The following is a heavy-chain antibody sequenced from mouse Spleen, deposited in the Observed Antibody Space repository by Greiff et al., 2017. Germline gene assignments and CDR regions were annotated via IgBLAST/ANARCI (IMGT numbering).Heavy chain of an antibody. D-gene: IGHD1-1*01. J-gene: IGHJ4*01. CDR1: GFTFSSYA. CDR2: ISDGGSYT. V-gene: IGHV5-4*01. Sequence: EVQLVESGGGLVKPGGSLKLSCAASGFTFSSYAMSWVRQTPEKRLEWVATISDGGSYTYYPDNVKGRFTISRDNAKNNLYLQMSHLKSEDTAMYYCARDPYYYGSSHYAMDYWGQGTSVTVSS. CDR3: ARDPYYYGSSHYAMDY.